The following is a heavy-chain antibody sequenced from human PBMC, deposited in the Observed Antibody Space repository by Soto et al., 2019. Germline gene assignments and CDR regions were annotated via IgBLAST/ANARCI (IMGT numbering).Heavy chain of an antibody. Sequence: QVQLQESGPGLVKPSGTLSLTCAVSGDSISSPKWWTWLRQPPGKGLEWIGDLLHGGTTNYNPSLKSRVTLSVDNPQNQFSLKLTSVTAADTAIYYCAYSSGWYRHDVWGQGTSVTVSS. CDR2: LLHGGTT. CDR1: GDSISSPKW. V-gene: IGHV4-4*02. D-gene: IGHD6-19*01. CDR3: AYSSGWYRHDV. J-gene: IGHJ3*01.